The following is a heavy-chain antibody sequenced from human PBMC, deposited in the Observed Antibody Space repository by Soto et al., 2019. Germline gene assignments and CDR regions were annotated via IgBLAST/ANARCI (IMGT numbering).Heavy chain of an antibody. D-gene: IGHD3-10*01. CDR2: ISTAHADI. CDR3: ARDLAYIREY. CDR1: CYTFTDYG. V-gene: IGHV1-18*01. J-gene: IGHJ4*02. Sequence: QVQLIQSGPEVRKPGASVKVSCKTSCYTFTDYGISWVRQAPGQGLEWMGWISTAHADIGYAQKFQGRVTMTKDTSTSTSFMELRSMRSDDTAIYYCARDLAYIREYWGQGTQVTVSS.